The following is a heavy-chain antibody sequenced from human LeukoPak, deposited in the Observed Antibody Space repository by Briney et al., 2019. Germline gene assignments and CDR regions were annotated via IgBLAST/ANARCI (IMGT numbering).Heavy chain of an antibody. CDR3: ARAGVSADY. D-gene: IGHD3-3*01. CDR2: FSSSGSII. CDR1: GFTLSFYG. V-gene: IGHV3-48*04. Sequence: GGSLRLSCAASGFTLSFYGIHWVRQAPGKGLEWVSYFSSSGSIIYYADSVKGRFTISRDNAKSSLYLQMNSLRAEDTAVYYCARAGVSADYWGQGNLVTVSS. J-gene: IGHJ4*02.